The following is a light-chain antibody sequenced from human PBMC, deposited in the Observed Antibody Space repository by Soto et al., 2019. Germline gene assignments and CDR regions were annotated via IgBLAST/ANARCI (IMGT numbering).Light chain of an antibody. J-gene: IGKJ2*01. CDR1: QSIGTY. Sequence: DIQMTQSPSSLSASVGDRVTITCRASQSIGTYLNWYQQTAGKAPKLLIYSASSLQNAVPTRFSGSGSGTDFTLTISSLQPEDFATYYCQQSNSPPYTFGQGTKLEI. CDR3: QQSNSPPYT. CDR2: SAS. V-gene: IGKV1-39*01.